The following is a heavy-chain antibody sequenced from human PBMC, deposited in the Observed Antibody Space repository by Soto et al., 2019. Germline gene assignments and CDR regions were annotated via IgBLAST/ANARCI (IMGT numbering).Heavy chain of an antibody. CDR3: ARDATFGTKGGSFDI. Sequence: GSLRLSCAASGFTFRIYSMHWVRQSPGKGLEWVAVMWYDGTNKYYGESVKGRFTISRDNSENTLYLQMNSLRVEDTAVYYCARDATFGTKGGSFDIWGHGTLVTVSS. V-gene: IGHV3-33*01. CDR1: GFTFRIYS. J-gene: IGHJ3*02. D-gene: IGHD3-16*01. CDR2: MWYDGTNK.